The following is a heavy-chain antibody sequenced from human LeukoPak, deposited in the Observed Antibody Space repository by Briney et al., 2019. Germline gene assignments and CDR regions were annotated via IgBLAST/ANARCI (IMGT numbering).Heavy chain of an antibody. D-gene: IGHD6-6*01. CDR1: GFTFSSYS. J-gene: IGHJ4*02. Sequence: PGGSLRLSCAASGFTFSSYSMNWVRQAPGKGLEWVSSISSSSSYIYYADSVKGRFTISRDNAKNSLYLQMNSLRAEDTAVYYCAKGSSSAFQYYFDYWGQGTLVTVSS. CDR3: AKGSSSAFQYYFDY. CDR2: ISSSSSYI. V-gene: IGHV3-21*01.